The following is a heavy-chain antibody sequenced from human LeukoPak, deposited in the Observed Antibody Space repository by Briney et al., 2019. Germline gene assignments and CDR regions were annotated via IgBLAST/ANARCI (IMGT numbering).Heavy chain of an antibody. J-gene: IGHJ4*02. CDR1: GYSISSGYY. CDR2: IYHSGST. CDR3: ARSGYD. V-gene: IGHV4-38-2*02. D-gene: IGHD3-10*01. Sequence: SETLSLICTVSGYSISSGYYWGWIRQPPGKGLEWIGSIYHSGSTYYNPSLKSRVTISVDTSKNQFSLKLSSVTAADTAVYYCARSGYDWGQGTLVTVSS.